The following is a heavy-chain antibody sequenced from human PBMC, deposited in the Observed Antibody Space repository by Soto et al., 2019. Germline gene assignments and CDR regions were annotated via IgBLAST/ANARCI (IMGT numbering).Heavy chain of an antibody. J-gene: IGHJ5*02. Sequence: ASVKVSCKASGYTFTSYAMHWVRQAPGQRLEWMGWINAGNGNTKYSQKFQGRVTMSTDTSTSTVYMELRSLRSDDTAVYYCARDNDCFDPWGQGTLVTVSS. D-gene: IGHD2-8*01. V-gene: IGHV1-3*01. CDR3: ARDNDCFDP. CDR1: GYTFTSYA. CDR2: INAGNGNT.